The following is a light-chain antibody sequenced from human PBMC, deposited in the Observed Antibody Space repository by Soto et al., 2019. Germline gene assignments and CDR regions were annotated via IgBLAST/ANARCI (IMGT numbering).Light chain of an antibody. CDR3: SSYTSRSTLGV. J-gene: IGLJ2*01. Sequence: QSALTQPASVSGSPGQSITISCTGTNSDIGGYNYVSWYQQHPGKAPKLMIYDVSNRPSGVSYRFSGSKSGNTASLTISGLQAEDEADYYCSSYTSRSTLGVFGGGTKHRP. CDR1: NSDIGGYNY. CDR2: DVS. V-gene: IGLV2-14*03.